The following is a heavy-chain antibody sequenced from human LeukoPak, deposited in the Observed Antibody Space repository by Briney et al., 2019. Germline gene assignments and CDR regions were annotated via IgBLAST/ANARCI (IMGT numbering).Heavy chain of an antibody. Sequence: GGSLRLSCAASGFTFDDYAMHWVRQPQGRGLGWVSGISWNSGSIGYADSVKGRFTISRDNAKNSLYLQMNSLRAEDTALYYCAKDSAAGFDYWGQGTLVTVSS. J-gene: IGHJ4*02. CDR2: ISWNSGSI. V-gene: IGHV3-9*01. CDR1: GFTFDDYA. D-gene: IGHD6-25*01. CDR3: AKDSAAGFDY.